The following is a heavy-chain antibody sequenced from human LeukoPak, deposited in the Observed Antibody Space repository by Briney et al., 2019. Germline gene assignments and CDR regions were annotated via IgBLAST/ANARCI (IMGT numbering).Heavy chain of an antibody. CDR2: IYPGDSDT. D-gene: IGHD6-19*01. J-gene: IGHJ4*02. Sequence: GESLKISCKGSGYSFTSHWIGWVRQMPGKGLDWMGIIYPGDSDTRYSPSFQGQVTISADKSISTAYLQWSSLKASGTAIYYCARQVSGWYSYWGQGTLVTVSS. V-gene: IGHV5-51*01. CDR1: GYSFTSHW. CDR3: ARQVSGWYSY.